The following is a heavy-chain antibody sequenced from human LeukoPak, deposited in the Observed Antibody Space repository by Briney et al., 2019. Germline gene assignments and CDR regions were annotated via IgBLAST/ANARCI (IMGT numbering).Heavy chain of an antibody. CDR1: GFTFSSYA. D-gene: IGHD6-25*01. V-gene: IGHV3-23*01. CDR3: ARKGIGSSRYQNMDV. J-gene: IGHJ6*03. Sequence: GRSLRLSCAASGFTFSSYAMSWVRQAPGKGPEWVSTISIDGGRTYYADSVKGRFTVSSDTSKNTLHLQMNSLRAEDTAVYYCARKGIGSSRYQNMDVWGKGTTVTVSS. CDR2: ISIDGGRT.